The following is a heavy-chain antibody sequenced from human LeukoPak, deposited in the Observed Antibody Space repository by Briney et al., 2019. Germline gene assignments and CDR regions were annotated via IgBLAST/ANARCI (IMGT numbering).Heavy chain of an antibody. Sequence: SETLSLTCTVSGGSISSYYWSWIRQPPGKGLEWIGYIYYSGSTNYNPSLKSRVTISVDTSKNQFSLKLSSVTAADTAVYYCARHRGGYPGGFDPWGQGTLVTVSS. V-gene: IGHV4-59*08. CDR2: IYYSGST. D-gene: IGHD5-18*01. CDR1: GGSISSYY. J-gene: IGHJ5*02. CDR3: ARHRGGYPGGFDP.